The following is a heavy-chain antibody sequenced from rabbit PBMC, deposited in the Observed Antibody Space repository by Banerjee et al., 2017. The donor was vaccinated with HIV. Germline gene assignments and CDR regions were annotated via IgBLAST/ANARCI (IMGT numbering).Heavy chain of an antibody. V-gene: IGHV1S45*01. CDR2: INVITGKA. CDR3: ARDSAAMTMVIAGYYLNL. Sequence: QEQLVESGGGLVKPEGSLTLSCTASGFSFSNKAVMCWVRQAPGKGLEWIACINVITGKAVYANWAKGRSTFSKSSSTTVTLQMTSLTDADTATYFCARDSAAMTMVIAGYYLNLWGQGTLVTVS. D-gene: IGHD2-1*01. CDR1: GFSFSNKAV. J-gene: IGHJ4*01.